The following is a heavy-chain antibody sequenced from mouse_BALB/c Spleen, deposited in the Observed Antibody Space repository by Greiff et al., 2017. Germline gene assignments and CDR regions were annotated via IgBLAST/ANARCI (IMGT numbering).Heavy chain of an antibody. CDR2: INPSTGYT. J-gene: IGHJ3*01. V-gene: IGHV1-7*01. D-gene: IGHD2-4*01. CDR1: GYTFTSYW. CDR3: ARCGITGSFAG. Sequence: VQLVESGAELAKPGASVKMSCKASGYTFTSYWMHWVKQRPGQGLEWIGYINPSTGYTEYNQKFKDKATLTADKSSSTAYMQLSSLTSEDSAVYYGARCGITGSFAGWGQGTLVRVSA.